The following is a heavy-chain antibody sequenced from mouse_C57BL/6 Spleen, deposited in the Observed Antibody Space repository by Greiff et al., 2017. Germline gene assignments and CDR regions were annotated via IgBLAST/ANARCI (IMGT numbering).Heavy chain of an antibody. D-gene: IGHD2-4*01. V-gene: IGHV1-53*01. CDR1: GYTFTSYW. Sequence: QVHVKQPGTELVKPGASVKLSCKASGYTFTSYWMHWVKQRPGQGLEWIGNINPSNGGTNYNEKFKSKATLTVDKSSSTAYMQLSSLTSEDSAVYYCARGTSYYDYGYAMDYWGQGTSVTVSS. J-gene: IGHJ4*01. CDR2: INPSNGGT. CDR3: ARGTSYYDYGYAMDY.